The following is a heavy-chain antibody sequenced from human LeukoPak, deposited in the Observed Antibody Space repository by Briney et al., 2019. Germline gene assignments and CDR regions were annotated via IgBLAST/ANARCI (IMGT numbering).Heavy chain of an antibody. J-gene: IGHJ6*03. CDR1: GFVFDDYA. CDR3: AKDKGLAAAGHYYYYMDV. D-gene: IGHD6-13*01. Sequence: GGSLRLSCAASGFVFDDYAMNWVRQAPGKGLEWVAGISWNSGSIVYADSVKGRFTISRDNAKNFLYLQMNSLRAEDTALYYCAKDKGLAAAGHYYYYMDVWGKGTTVTISS. V-gene: IGHV3-9*01. CDR2: ISWNSGSI.